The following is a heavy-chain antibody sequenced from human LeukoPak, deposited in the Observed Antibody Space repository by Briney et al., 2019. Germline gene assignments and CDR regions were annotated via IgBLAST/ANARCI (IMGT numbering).Heavy chain of an antibody. CDR3: AKEIRRGYSGYDYPMAFDY. Sequence: GGSLRLSCAASGFTFSNYGMHWVRQAPGKGLEWVALISFDGSQKYYADSVKGRFTISRDNSKNTLYLQMNSLRAEDTAVYYCAKEIRRGYSGYDYPMAFDYWGQGTLVTVSS. V-gene: IGHV3-30*02. D-gene: IGHD5-12*01. CDR1: GFTFSNYG. CDR2: ISFDGSQK. J-gene: IGHJ4*02.